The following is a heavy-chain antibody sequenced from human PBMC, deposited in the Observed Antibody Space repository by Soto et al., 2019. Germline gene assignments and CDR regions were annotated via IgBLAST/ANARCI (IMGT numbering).Heavy chain of an antibody. CDR1: GGTFSSYA. J-gene: IGHJ4*02. V-gene: IGHV1-69*13. Sequence: VASVKVSCKASGGTFSSYAISWVRQAPGQGLEWMGGIIPIFGTANYAQKFQGRVTITADESTSTAYMELSSLRSEDTAVYYCARVAPPGAADLQFDYWGQGTLVTVSS. CDR3: ARVAPPGAADLQFDY. D-gene: IGHD6-13*01. CDR2: IIPIFGTA.